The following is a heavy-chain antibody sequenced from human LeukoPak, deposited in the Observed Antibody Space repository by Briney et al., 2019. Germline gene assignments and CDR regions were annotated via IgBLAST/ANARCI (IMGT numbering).Heavy chain of an antibody. Sequence: GESLKISCKGSGYRFTAYWIGWVRQMPGKGLEWMGVIYPGDSDTRYSPSFQAQVTFSVDNSISTAYLQWSSLKASDTGMYYCARLWQFYYFDYWGQGTLVTVSS. J-gene: IGHJ4*02. D-gene: IGHD2-21*01. CDR2: IYPGDSDT. CDR3: ARLWQFYYFDY. V-gene: IGHV5-51*01. CDR1: GYRFTAYW.